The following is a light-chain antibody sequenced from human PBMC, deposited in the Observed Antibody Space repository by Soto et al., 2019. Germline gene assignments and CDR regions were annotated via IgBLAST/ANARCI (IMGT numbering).Light chain of an antibody. CDR3: QQYNSWPLT. J-gene: IGKJ4*01. CDR1: QNIRRL. CDR2: GAI. Sequence: DIQMTRSPSSLSASVGDRVTITCRASQNIRRLVNWYQQKPGKAPKPLIYGAINLQSGVPPRFSGSGSGTEFTLTISSLQSEDFAVYYCQQYNSWPLTFGGGTKVEIK. V-gene: IGKV1-39*01.